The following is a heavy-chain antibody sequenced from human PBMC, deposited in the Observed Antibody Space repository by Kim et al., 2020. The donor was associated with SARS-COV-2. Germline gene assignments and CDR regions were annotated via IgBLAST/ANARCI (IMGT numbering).Heavy chain of an antibody. CDR3: ARDLWRSGRYFDL. V-gene: IGHV3-30*04. D-gene: IGHD3-16*01. Sequence: GGSLRLSCAASGFTFSSYAMHWVRQAPGKGLEWVAVISYDGSNKYYTDSVKGRFTISRDNSKNTLYLQMNSLRAEDTAVYYCARDLWRSGRYFDLWGRGTLVTVSS. J-gene: IGHJ2*01. CDR2: ISYDGSNK. CDR1: GFTFSSYA.